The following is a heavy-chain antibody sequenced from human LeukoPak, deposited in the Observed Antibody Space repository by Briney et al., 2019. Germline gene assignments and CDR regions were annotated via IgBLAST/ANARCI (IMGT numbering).Heavy chain of an antibody. D-gene: IGHD3-22*01. CDR2: ISGYNGKT. CDR1: GYTFTSYG. V-gene: IGHV1-18*01. J-gene: IGHJ4*02. Sequence: ASVKVSCKASGYTFTSYGITWVRQAPGQGLEWMGWISGYNGKTNYAQKLQGRVTMTEDTSTDTAYMELSSLRSEDTAVYYCAKVFDSSGPPGDYWGQGTLVTVSS. CDR3: AKVFDSSGPPGDY.